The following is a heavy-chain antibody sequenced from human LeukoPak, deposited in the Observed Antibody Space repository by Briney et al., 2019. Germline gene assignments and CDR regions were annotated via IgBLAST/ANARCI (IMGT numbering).Heavy chain of an antibody. CDR1: GFTFSSNY. D-gene: IGHD3-10*01. J-gene: IGHJ4*02. CDR3: AKSPYYYGSGSYYSYDY. CDR2: IYSGGST. Sequence: GGSLRLSCAASGFTFSSNYMSWVRQAPGKGLEWVSVIYSGGSTYYTDSVKGRFTISRDHSKNPLYLQMNSLRAEDTAVYYCAKSPYYYGSGSYYSYDYWGQGTLVTVSS. V-gene: IGHV3-53*01.